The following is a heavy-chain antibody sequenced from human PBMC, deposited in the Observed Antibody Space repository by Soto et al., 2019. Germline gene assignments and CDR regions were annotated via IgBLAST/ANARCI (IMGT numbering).Heavy chain of an antibody. CDR1: GASISVHTYY. J-gene: IGHJ4*02. D-gene: IGHD3-10*01. V-gene: IGHV4-31*03. CDR3: ARDAGGGTGSYYRYFDY. CDR2: IYNTGST. Sequence: ILSLTHTGSGASISVHTYYWSMVRQLPGKGLESIGHIYNTGSTYYNPSLKSRLTISLDTSKNQFSLKLNSVTAADTAVYYCARDAGGGTGSYYRYFDYWGQ.